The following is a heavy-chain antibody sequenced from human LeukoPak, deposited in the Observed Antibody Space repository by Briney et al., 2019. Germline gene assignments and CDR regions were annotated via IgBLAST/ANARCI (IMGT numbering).Heavy chain of an antibody. CDR2: INHSGST. Sequence: PSETLSLTCAVYGGSFSGYYWSWIRQPPGTGLEWIGEINHSGSTNYNPSLKSRVTISVDTSKNQFSLKLSSVTAADTAVYYCARVGVTIFGVVTLDAFDIWGQGTMVTVSS. CDR1: GGSFSGYY. D-gene: IGHD3-3*01. J-gene: IGHJ3*02. V-gene: IGHV4-34*01. CDR3: ARVGVTIFGVVTLDAFDI.